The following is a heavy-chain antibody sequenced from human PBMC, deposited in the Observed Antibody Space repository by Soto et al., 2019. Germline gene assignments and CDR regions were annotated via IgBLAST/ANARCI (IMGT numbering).Heavy chain of an antibody. J-gene: IGHJ6*02. CDR2: IIPIFGTA. V-gene: IGHV1-69*01. CDR1: GGTFSSYA. D-gene: IGHD6-19*01. Sequence: QVQLVQSGAEVKKPGSSVKVSCKASGGTFSSYAISWVRQAPGQGLEWMGGIIPIFGTANYAQKFQGRGTITADESTSTAYMELSSLRSEDTAVYYCARARGIRRGWYDYYYYYGMDVWGQGTTVTVSS. CDR3: ARARGIRRGWYDYYYYYGMDV.